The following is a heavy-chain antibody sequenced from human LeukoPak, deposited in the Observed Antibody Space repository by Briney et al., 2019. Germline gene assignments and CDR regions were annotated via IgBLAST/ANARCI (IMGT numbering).Heavy chain of an antibody. D-gene: IGHD4-17*01. V-gene: IGHV3-30*18. CDR1: GFTFSSYW. CDR3: AKAYGDFR. J-gene: IGHJ4*02. Sequence: GGSLRLSCAASGFTFSSYWMSWVRQAPGKELEWVAVISYDGSNKYYADSVKGRFTISRDNSKDTLYLQMNSLRAEDTAVYYCAKAYGDFRWGQGTLVTVSS. CDR2: ISYDGSNK.